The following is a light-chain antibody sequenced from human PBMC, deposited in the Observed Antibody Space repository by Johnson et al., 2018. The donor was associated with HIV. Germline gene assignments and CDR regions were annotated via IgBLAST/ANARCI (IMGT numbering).Light chain of an antibody. J-gene: IGLJ1*01. CDR2: EDN. CDR1: VSNIESYF. CDR3: GTWDSSLSAGEV. V-gene: IGLV1-51*02. Sequence: QPVLTQPPSVSAAPGQTVNISCSGNVSNIESYFVSWYQQLPGAAPTLLIYEDNKRPSGIPDRFSGSKSGATATLGITGLQTGDEADYYCGTWDSSLSAGEVFGTGTKVTVL.